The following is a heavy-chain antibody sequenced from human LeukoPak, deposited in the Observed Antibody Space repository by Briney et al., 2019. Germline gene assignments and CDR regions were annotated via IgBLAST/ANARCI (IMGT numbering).Heavy chain of an antibody. V-gene: IGHV3-30*01. CDR3: ARVWSWSNFDY. Sequence: GGSLRLSCAASGFTFSSYAMHWVRQAPGKGLEWVAVISYDGSNKYYADSVKGRFTIFRDNSKNTLYLQMNSLRAEDTAVYYCARVWSWSNFDYWGQGTLVTVSS. D-gene: IGHD2-8*02. CDR2: ISYDGSNK. J-gene: IGHJ4*02. CDR1: GFTFSSYA.